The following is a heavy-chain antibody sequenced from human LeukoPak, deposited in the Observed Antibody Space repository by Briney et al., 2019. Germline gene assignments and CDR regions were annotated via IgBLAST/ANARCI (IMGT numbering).Heavy chain of an antibody. CDR2: ISAYNGNT. CDR1: GYTFTSYG. J-gene: IGHJ4*02. Sequence: ASVKVSCKASGYTFTSYGISWVRQAPEQGLEWMGWISAYNGNTNYAQKLQGRVTMTTDTSTSTAYMELRSLRSDDTAVYYCARDYDILTGYSEPDYWGQGTLVTVSS. CDR3: ARDYDILTGYSEPDY. D-gene: IGHD3-9*01. V-gene: IGHV1-18*01.